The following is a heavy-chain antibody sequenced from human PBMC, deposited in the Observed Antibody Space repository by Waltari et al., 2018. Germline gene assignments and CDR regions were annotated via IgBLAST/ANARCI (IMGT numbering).Heavy chain of an antibody. CDR3: ARGSTWDKRHFDY. Sequence: EVQLVESGGGLVQPGGSLRLSCAASGFTLSRYDMHGVRQVTGERPECVSAMAIAGNTFYSDSVKGRFTISRENARNSLYLQMNSLRAGDTAVYYCARGSTWDKRHFDYWGQGTLVTVSS. D-gene: IGHD1-26*01. J-gene: IGHJ4*02. CDR2: MAIAGNT. CDR1: GFTLSRYD. V-gene: IGHV3-13*01.